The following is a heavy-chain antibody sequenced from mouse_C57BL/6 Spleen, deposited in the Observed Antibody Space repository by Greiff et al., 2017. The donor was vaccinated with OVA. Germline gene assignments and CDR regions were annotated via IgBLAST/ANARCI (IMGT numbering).Heavy chain of an antibody. V-gene: IGHV1-26*01. D-gene: IGHD1-1*01. CDR2: INPNNGGT. Sequence: VQLQQSGPELVKPGASVKISCKASGYTFTDYYMNWVKQSHGKSLEWIGDINPNNGGTSYNQKFKGKATLTVDKSSSTAYMEIRSLTSEDSAVYYCATTGVDYWGQGTTLTVSS. J-gene: IGHJ2*01. CDR1: GYTFTDYY. CDR3: ATTGVDY.